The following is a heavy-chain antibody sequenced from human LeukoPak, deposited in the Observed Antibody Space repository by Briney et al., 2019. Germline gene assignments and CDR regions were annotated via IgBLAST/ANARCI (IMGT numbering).Heavy chain of an antibody. D-gene: IGHD1-26*01. CDR2: INHSGST. CDR1: GGSFSGYY. J-gene: IGHJ4*02. Sequence: SETLSLACAVYGGSFSGYYWSWIRQPPGKGLEWIGEINHSGSTNYNPSLKSRVTISVDTSKNQFSLKLSSVTAADTAVYYCARAALVGAPYYFDYWGQGTLVTVSS. V-gene: IGHV4-34*01. CDR3: ARAALVGAPYYFDY.